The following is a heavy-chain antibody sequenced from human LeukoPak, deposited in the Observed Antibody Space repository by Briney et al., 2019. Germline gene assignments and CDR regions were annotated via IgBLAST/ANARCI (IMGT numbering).Heavy chain of an antibody. CDR3: ARDSNTFDY. V-gene: IGHV4-61*02. J-gene: IGHJ4*02. Sequence: SETLSLTCTVSGASISSGSYYWSWIRQPAGKGLEWIGRIYTSGSTTYNPPLKSRVTISVDTSKNQFSLKLTSVTAADTAVYYCARDSNTFDYWGQGTLVTVSS. CDR1: GASISSGSYY. CDR2: IYTSGST. D-gene: IGHD2/OR15-2a*01.